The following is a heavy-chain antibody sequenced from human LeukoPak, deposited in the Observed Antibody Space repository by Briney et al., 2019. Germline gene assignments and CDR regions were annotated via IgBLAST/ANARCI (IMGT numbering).Heavy chain of an antibody. J-gene: IGHJ3*02. Sequence: PGGSLRLSCAASGFTFTNYVMSWVRQPPGKGLEWVSTITGSGGTTYYADSVKGRFTISRDNSKNTLYLQMNSLRAEDTAVYYCAKRVGANTYDAFDIWGQGTMVTVSS. CDR1: GFTFTNYV. CDR3: AKRVGANTYDAFDI. V-gene: IGHV3-23*01. CDR2: ITGSGGTT. D-gene: IGHD1-26*01.